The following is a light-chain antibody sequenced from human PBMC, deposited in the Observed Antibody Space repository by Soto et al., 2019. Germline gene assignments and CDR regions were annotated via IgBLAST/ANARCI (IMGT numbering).Light chain of an antibody. CDR3: QEYGSSRT. J-gene: IGKJ1*01. V-gene: IGKV3-20*01. Sequence: EIVLTQSPGTLSLSPGERATLSCRASPSVGSSYLAWYQQKPGQAPRLLIYGTSSRATGIPDRFSGSGSGTDFTLTISRLEPEDFAVYYCQEYGSSRTFGQGTKVEIK. CDR1: PSVGSSY. CDR2: GTS.